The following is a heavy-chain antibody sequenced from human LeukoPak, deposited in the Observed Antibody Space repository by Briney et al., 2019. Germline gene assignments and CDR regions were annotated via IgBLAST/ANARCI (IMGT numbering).Heavy chain of an antibody. Sequence: PSETLSLTCAVYGGSFSGYYWSWLRQPPGKGLEWIGEINHSGSTNYNPSLKSRVTISVDTSKNQFSLKLSSVTAADTAVYYCARGILAKLQYYYYYYGMDVWGQGTTVTVSS. V-gene: IGHV4-34*01. CDR2: INHSGST. D-gene: IGHD3-3*02. CDR3: ARGILAKLQYYYYYYGMDV. J-gene: IGHJ6*02. CDR1: GGSFSGYY.